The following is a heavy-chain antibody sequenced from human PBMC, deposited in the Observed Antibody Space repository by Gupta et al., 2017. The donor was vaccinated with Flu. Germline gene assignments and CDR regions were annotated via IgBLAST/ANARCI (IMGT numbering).Heavy chain of an antibody. CDR3: ARGRSCGGDCYYFDH. V-gene: IGHV1-46*01. D-gene: IGHD2-21*02. CDR1: GYSFTSYE. CDR2: INPYGGST. Sequence: QVQLVQSGAEVKKPGASVKVSCKASGYSFTSYEIHWVRQAPGQGLEWMGVINPYGGSTGFSQEFQGRDTLTSDTSTSTVYMELSRLTSDDTAVYYCARGRSCGGDCYYFDHWGQGTLVTVAS. J-gene: IGHJ4*02.